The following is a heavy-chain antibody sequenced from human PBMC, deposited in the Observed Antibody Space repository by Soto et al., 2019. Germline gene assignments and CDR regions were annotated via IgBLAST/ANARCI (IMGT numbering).Heavy chain of an antibody. CDR3: ASSSSSWYNWFDP. Sequence: PGGSLRLSCAASGFTFADYGMSWVRKAPGKGLEWVTGINWNGGSTGYPDSVKGRFTISRDNAKNSPYLQMNSLRAEDTALYYCASSSSSWYNWFDPWGQGTLVTVPQ. V-gene: IGHV3-20*04. CDR1: GFTFADYG. J-gene: IGHJ5*02. CDR2: INWNGGST. D-gene: IGHD6-13*01.